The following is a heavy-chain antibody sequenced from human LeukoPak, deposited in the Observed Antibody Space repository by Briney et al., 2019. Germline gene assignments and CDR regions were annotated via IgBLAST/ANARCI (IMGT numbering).Heavy chain of an antibody. CDR2: INPNSGGT. CDR1: GYTFTGYY. V-gene: IGHV1-2*02. J-gene: IGHJ5*02. CDR3: AREGSHDYGDYYWFDP. D-gene: IGHD4-17*01. Sequence: GASVKVSCKASGYTFTGYYMHWVRQAPGQGLEWMGWINPNSGGTNYAQKFQGRVTMTRDTSISTAYMELSRLRSDDTAAYYCAREGSHDYGDYYWFDPWGQGTLVTVSS.